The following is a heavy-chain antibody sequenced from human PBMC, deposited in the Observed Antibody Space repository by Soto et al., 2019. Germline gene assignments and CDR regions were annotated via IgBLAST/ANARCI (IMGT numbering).Heavy chain of an antibody. J-gene: IGHJ6*02. Sequence: PGASLKISCKGSGYSFTSYWISWVRQMPGKGLEWMGRIDPSDSYTNYSPSFQGHVTISADKSISTAYLQWSSLKASDTAMYYCARQYSARDYYGMDVWGQGTTVTVSS. CDR1: GYSFTSYW. D-gene: IGHD2-15*01. CDR3: ARQYSARDYYGMDV. V-gene: IGHV5-10-1*01. CDR2: IDPSDSYT.